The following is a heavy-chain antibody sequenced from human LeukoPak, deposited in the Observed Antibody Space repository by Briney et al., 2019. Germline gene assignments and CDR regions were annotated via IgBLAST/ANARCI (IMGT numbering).Heavy chain of an antibody. V-gene: IGHV3-23*01. D-gene: IGHD3-3*01. CDR3: AKARFLEWLYYY. CDR2: ISGSGGST. Sequence: GGSLRLSCAASGLTFSDYYMSWIRQAPGKGLEWVSAISGSGGSTYYADSVKGRFTISRDNSKNTLYLQMNSLRAEDTAVYYCAKARFLEWLYYYWGQGTLVTVSS. J-gene: IGHJ4*02. CDR1: GLTFSDYY.